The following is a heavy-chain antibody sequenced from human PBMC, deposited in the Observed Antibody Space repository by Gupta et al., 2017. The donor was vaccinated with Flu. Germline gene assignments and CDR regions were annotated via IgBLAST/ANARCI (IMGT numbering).Heavy chain of an antibody. J-gene: IGHJ5*02. CDR3: AREWVGSYDP. Sequence: EVQLVESGGGLVQPGGSLRLSCTASGFTFSSCAMHWVRQAPGKGLEYVSAISSNGGSTYYANSVKGRFTISRDNSKNTLYLQMGSLRAEDMAVYYCAREWVGSYDPWGQGTLVTVSS. CDR2: ISSNGGST. CDR1: GFTFSSCA. V-gene: IGHV3-64*01. D-gene: IGHD1-26*01.